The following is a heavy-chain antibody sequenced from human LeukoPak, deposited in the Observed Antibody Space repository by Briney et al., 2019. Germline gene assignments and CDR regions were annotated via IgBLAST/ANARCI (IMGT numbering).Heavy chain of an antibody. D-gene: IGHD3-10*01. J-gene: IGHJ4*02. V-gene: IGHV3-11*01. Sequence: GGSLRLSCAASGFTFEDYEMSWFRQAPGKGPEWILYISATGNTKYYADSVRGRLTISRDNAKSSLYLQMSTLRVEDTAVYYCSRDRGVGVGFDYWGQGTLVTVSS. CDR2: ISATGNTK. CDR3: SRDRGVGVGFDY. CDR1: GFTFEDYE.